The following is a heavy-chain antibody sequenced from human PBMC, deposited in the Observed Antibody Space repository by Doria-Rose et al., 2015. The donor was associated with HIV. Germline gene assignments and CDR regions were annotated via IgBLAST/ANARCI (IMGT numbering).Heavy chain of an antibody. CDR3: ARGLLRGGWNGVDHYYGMDV. J-gene: IGHJ6*02. D-gene: IGHD1-1*01. Sequence: QVQLQQWGAGLVKPSETLSLTCAVFGGSFSGYYWSWIRQPPGKGLEWIGEINHRGSTKYRTSLKSRVTISLDTSKNLFSLKLSSVTAADTAVYYCARGLLRGGWNGVDHYYGMDVWGQGTTVTVSS. CDR2: INHRGST. CDR1: GGSFSGYY. V-gene: IGHV4-34*01.